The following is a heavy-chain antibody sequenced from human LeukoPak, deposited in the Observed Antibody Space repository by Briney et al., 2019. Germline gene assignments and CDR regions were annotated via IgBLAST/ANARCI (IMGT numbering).Heavy chain of an antibody. CDR1: GYTFTAYY. CDR2: INPNTGGT. Sequence: GASVKVSCKASGYTFTAYYMYWVRQAPGQGLEWMGWINPNTGGTKSAQKFQGRVTMTRDTSISTIYMELKRLSSDDTAVYFCAREGFCTGSKCPAEYWGQGTQVTVSS. V-gene: IGHV1-2*02. J-gene: IGHJ4*02. CDR3: AREGFCTGSKCPAEY. D-gene: IGHD2-8*02.